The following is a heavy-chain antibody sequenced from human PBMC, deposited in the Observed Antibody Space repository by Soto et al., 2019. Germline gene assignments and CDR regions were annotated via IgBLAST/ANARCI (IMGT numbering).Heavy chain of an antibody. CDR3: ARVMGGIAAAGANWFDP. CDR2: ISAYNGNT. Sequence: ASVKVSCKASGYTFTSYGISWVRQAPGQGLEWMGWISAYNGNTNYARKLQGRVTMTTDTSTSTAYMELRSLGSDDTAVYYCARVMGGIAAAGANWFDPWGQGTRVTVSS. J-gene: IGHJ5*02. CDR1: GYTFTSYG. D-gene: IGHD6-13*01. V-gene: IGHV1-18*01.